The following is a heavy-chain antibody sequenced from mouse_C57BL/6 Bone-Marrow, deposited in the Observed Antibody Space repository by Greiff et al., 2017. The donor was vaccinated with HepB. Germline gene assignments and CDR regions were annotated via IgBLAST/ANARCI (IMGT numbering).Heavy chain of an antibody. CDR1: GFTFNTYA. CDR2: IRSKSSNYAT. J-gene: IGHJ4*01. Sequence: DVQLVESGGGLVQPKGSLKLSCAASGFTFNTYAMHWVRQAPGKGLEWVARIRSKSSNYATYYADSVKDRFTISRDDSQSMLYLQMNNLKTEDTAMYYCVRDGSSYDYYAMDYWGQGTSVTVSS. D-gene: IGHD1-1*01. CDR3: VRDGSSYDYYAMDY. V-gene: IGHV10-3*01.